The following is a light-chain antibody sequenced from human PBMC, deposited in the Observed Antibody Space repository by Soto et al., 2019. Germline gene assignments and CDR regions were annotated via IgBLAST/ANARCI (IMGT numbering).Light chain of an antibody. J-gene: IGKJ2*01. CDR3: QQYYNTPYT. CDR2: WAS. V-gene: IGKV4-1*01. Sequence: DIVMTQSPDSLAVSLGERATINCKSSQSVLYSSNNKNYLAWYHQKPGQSPRLLLYWASTRESGVPDRFSGSGSGTDFTLTISSLQAEDVAVYYCQQYYNTPYTFGQGTKREIK. CDR1: QSVLYSSNNKNY.